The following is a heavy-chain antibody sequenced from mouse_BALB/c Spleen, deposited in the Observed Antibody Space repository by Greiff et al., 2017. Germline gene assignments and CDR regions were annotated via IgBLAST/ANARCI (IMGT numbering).Heavy chain of an antibody. CDR2: INPSSGYT. D-gene: IGHD1-2*01. CDR1: GYTFTSYT. V-gene: IGHV1-4*01. J-gene: IGHJ4*01. CDR3: AREGALLRLRYAMDY. Sequence: QVQLQQSGAELARPGASVKMSCKASGYTFTSYTMHWVKQRPGQALEWIGYINPSSGYTNYNQKFKDKATLTADKSSSTAYMQLSSLTSEDSAVYYCAREGALLRLRYAMDYWGQGTSVTVSS.